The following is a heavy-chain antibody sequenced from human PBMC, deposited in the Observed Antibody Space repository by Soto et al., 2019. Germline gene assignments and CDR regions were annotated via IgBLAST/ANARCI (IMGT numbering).Heavy chain of an antibody. CDR2: IKSKTDGGTT. Sequence: VGSLRLSCAASGFTFSNAWMSWVRQAPGKGLEWVGRIKSKTDGGTTDYAAPVKGRFTISRDDSKNTLYLQMNSLKTEDTAVYYCTTGVSTYYYDSSGYYDGPDAFDIWGQGTMVTVSS. J-gene: IGHJ3*02. V-gene: IGHV3-15*01. CDR1: GFTFSNAW. D-gene: IGHD3-22*01. CDR3: TTGVSTYYYDSSGYYDGPDAFDI.